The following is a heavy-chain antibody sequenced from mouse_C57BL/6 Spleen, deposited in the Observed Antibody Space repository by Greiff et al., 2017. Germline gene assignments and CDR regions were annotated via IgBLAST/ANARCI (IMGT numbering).Heavy chain of an antibody. V-gene: IGHV1-81*01. J-gene: IGHJ3*01. Sequence: QVQLKESGAELARPGASVKLSCKASGYTFTSYGISWVKQRTGQGLEGIGEIYPRSGNTYYNEKFKGKATLTADKSSSTAYMEVRSLTSEDSAVYFCANYDYDGAWFAYWGQGTLVTVSA. CDR3: ANYDYDGAWFAY. D-gene: IGHD2-4*01. CDR2: IYPRSGNT. CDR1: GYTFTSYG.